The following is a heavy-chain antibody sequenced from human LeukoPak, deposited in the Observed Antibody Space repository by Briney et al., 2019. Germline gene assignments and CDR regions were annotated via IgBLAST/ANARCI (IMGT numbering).Heavy chain of an antibody. J-gene: IGHJ4*02. CDR2: ISTGSSYT. Sequence: GALRLSLAAPWFTLRDYYMKLIRQAPGKGPGWVSYISTGSSYTNYEDSVKGRFTISRDNAKNSLYLQMNSLRAEDTAVYYCARVGYSYGYDYWGQGTLVTVSS. V-gene: IGHV3-11*06. CDR1: WFTLRDYY. CDR3: ARVGYSYGYDY. D-gene: IGHD5-18*01.